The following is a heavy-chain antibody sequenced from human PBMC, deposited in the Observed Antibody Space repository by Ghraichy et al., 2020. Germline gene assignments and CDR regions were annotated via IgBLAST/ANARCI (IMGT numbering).Heavy chain of an antibody. Sequence: ASVKVSCKASGYTFTSYYMHWVRQAPGQGLEWMGIINPGDGRTSYAQKFQGRVTMTRDTSTSPVYMELSSLRSQDTAVYYCARGAKPGYGESLWYYYYGMDVWGQGTTVTVSS. J-gene: IGHJ6*02. CDR3: ARGAKPGYGESLWYYYYGMDV. D-gene: IGHD4-17*01. V-gene: IGHV1-46*01. CDR1: GYTFTSYY. CDR2: INPGDGRT.